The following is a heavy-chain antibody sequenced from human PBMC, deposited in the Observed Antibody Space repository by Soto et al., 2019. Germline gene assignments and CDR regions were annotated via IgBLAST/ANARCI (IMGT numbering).Heavy chain of an antibody. CDR3: ARPYGDYAY. Sequence: WGSLRLSCAASGFTFSSYAMRWVRQAPGKGLEWVAVISYDGSNKYYADSVKGRFTISRDNSKNTLYLQMNSLRAEDTAVYYCARPYGDYAYWGQGTLVTVSS. J-gene: IGHJ4*02. V-gene: IGHV3-30-3*01. D-gene: IGHD4-17*01. CDR1: GFTFSSYA. CDR2: ISYDGSNK.